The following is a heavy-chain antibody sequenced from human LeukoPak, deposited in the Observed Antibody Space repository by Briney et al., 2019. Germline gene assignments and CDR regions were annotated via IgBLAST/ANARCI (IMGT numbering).Heavy chain of an antibody. CDR3: ARSMSRELLRYALDI. CDR1: GFTFSSYA. V-gene: IGHV3-30*04. D-gene: IGHD1-26*01. J-gene: IGHJ3*02. Sequence: PGGSLRLSCAASGFTFSSYAMHWVRQAPGKGLEWVAVISSHGNDDFYADSVQGRFTISRDNSQNTLSLQVNSLRGEDTAVYYCARSMSRELLRYALDIWGQGTMVTVSS. CDR2: ISSHGNDD.